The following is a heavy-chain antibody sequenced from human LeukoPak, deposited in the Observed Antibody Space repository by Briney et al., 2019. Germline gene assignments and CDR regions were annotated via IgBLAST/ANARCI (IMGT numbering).Heavy chain of an antibody. D-gene: IGHD5-18*01. CDR1: GFTFNSYG. CDR3: AKGYSFHFDY. CDR2: IRSDGTNK. Sequence: GGSLRLSCAASGFTFNSYGMHWARQAPGKGLEWVAFIRSDGTNKYYADSVKGRFTISRDNSKNTLYLQMNSLRPEDAAVYYCAKGYSFHFDYWGQGTLVTVSS. J-gene: IGHJ4*02. V-gene: IGHV3-30*02.